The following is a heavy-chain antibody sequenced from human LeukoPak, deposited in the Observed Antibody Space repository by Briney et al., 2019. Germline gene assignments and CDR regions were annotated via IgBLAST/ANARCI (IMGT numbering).Heavy chain of an antibody. Sequence: SVKVSCKASGGTFSSYAISWVRQAPGQGLEWMGGIIPIFGTANYAQKFQGRVTITTDESTSTAYMELSSLRSEDTAVYYCARTGYSSGSYYYYYMDVWGKGTTVTVSS. CDR3: ARTGYSSGSYYYYYMDV. D-gene: IGHD6-19*01. V-gene: IGHV1-69*05. CDR2: IIPIFGTA. CDR1: GGTFSSYA. J-gene: IGHJ6*03.